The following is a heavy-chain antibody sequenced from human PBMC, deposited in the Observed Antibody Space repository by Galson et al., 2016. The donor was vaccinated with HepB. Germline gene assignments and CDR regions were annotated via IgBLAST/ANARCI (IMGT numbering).Heavy chain of an antibody. V-gene: IGHV4-61*03. Sequence: SETLSLTCTVSGGYVSSGDHYWSWIRQPPGQGLEWIGQIFHSGRVNYNPSLASRVTILVDTSNNHFSLRLTSVTAADTALYYCARQYRGGPSDFWGQGTLVTVSS. CDR2: IFHSGRV. CDR3: ARQYRGGPSDF. D-gene: IGHD5-12*01. CDR1: GGYVSSGDHY. J-gene: IGHJ4*02.